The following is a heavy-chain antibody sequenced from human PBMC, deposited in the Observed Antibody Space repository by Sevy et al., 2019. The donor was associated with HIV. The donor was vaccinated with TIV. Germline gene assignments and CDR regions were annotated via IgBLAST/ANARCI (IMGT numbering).Heavy chain of an antibody. CDR3: ARDFPLGYIAVAVRKYYFDY. J-gene: IGHJ4*02. D-gene: IGHD6-19*01. V-gene: IGHV1-18*04. CDR2: ISAYNGNT. Sequence: ASVKVSCKASGYTFTSYGISWVRQAPGQGLEWMGWISAYNGNTNYAQKLQGRVTMTTDTSTSTAYMELRSLRSDDTAVYYCARDFPLGYIAVAVRKYYFDYWGQGTLVTVSS. CDR1: GYTFTSYG.